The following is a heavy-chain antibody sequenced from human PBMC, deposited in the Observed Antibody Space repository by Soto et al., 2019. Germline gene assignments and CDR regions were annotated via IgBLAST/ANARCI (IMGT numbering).Heavy chain of an antibody. CDR1: GGSISSYY. D-gene: IGHD3-10*01. J-gene: IGHJ4*02. Sequence: SETLSLTCTVSGGSISSYYWSWIRQPPGKGLEWIGYIYYSGSTNYNPSLKSRVTISVDTSKNQFSLKLSSVTAADTAVYYCARAPSMVRGVGPFYFDCWGKVTLVTVS. V-gene: IGHV4-59*01. CDR2: IYYSGST. CDR3: ARAPSMVRGVGPFYFDC.